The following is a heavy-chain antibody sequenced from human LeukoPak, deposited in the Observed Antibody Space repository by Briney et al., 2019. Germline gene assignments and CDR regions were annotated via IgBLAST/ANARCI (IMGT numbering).Heavy chain of an antibody. J-gene: IGHJ4*02. CDR1: GFTFSGYP. CDR2: ISNGGSRK. V-gene: IGHV3-30*04. Sequence: GGSLRLSCAASGFTFSGYPIHWVRQAPGKGLEWVAIISNGGSRKYYAHSVEGRFTISRDNSKNTLYLQMDSLRAEDTAVYYCARDRAWNYFDYWGQGTLVTVSS. D-gene: IGHD3-3*01. CDR3: ARDRAWNYFDY.